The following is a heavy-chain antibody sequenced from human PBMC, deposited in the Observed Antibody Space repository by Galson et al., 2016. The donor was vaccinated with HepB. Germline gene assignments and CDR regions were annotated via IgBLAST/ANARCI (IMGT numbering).Heavy chain of an antibody. J-gene: IGHJ4*02. CDR3: AREAGIAAAATYDY. Sequence: SLRLSCAASGFALSTYAMTWVRQAPGRGLDWVSAITSGGSTHYAESVKGRFTISRDNSKNTAYLQMSSLRAEDRAVYYCAREAGIAAAATYDYWGQGTLVTVSS. V-gene: IGHV3-23*01. CDR2: ITSGGST. CDR1: GFALSTYA. D-gene: IGHD6-13*01.